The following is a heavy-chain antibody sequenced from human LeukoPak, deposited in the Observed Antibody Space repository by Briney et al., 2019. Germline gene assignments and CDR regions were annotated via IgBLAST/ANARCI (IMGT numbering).Heavy chain of an antibody. D-gene: IGHD6-13*01. CDR2: ISSSSSYI. CDR1: GFTFSSYS. Sequence: PGGSLRLSCAASGFTFSSYSMNWVRQAPGKGLEWVSSISSSSSYIYYADSVKGRFTISRDNAKNSLYLQMNSLRAEDTAAYYCARNSSSWHYFDYWGQGTLVTVSS. CDR3: ARNSSSWHYFDY. J-gene: IGHJ4*02. V-gene: IGHV3-21*01.